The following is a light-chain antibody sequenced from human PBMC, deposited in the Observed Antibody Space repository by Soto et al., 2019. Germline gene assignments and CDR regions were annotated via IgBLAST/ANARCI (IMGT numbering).Light chain of an antibody. CDR3: SSYTSSNTLV. CDR1: SSDIGGYNY. CDR2: EVT. Sequence: QSALTQPASVSGSPGQSITISCTGGSSDIGGYNYVSWFQQHPGKAPNLMIYEVTNRPSGVSNRFSGSKSGSTASLTISGLQAEDEADYYCSSYTSSNTLVFGTGTKVTVL. J-gene: IGLJ1*01. V-gene: IGLV2-14*01.